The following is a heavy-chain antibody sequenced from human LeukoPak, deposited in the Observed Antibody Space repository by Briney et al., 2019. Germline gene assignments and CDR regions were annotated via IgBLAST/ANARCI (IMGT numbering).Heavy chain of an antibody. CDR1: GGSISSGGYY. J-gene: IGHJ5*02. D-gene: IGHD3-22*01. Sequence: SETLSLTCTVSGGSISSGGYYWSWIRQHPGKGLEWIGYIYYSGSTYYNPSLRSRVTMSVDTSKNQFSLKLWSVTAADTAVYYCARESKSYDGSGFYHESWGQGTLVTVSS. CDR3: ARESKSYDGSGFYHES. CDR2: IYYSGST. V-gene: IGHV4-31*03.